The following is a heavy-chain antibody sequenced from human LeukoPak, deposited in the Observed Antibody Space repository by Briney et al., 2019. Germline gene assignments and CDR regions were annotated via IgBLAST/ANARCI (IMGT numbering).Heavy chain of an antibody. CDR1: GFTFNTYG. J-gene: IGHJ4*02. CDR2: IRYDGTNK. V-gene: IGHV3-30*02. Sequence: PGGSLRLSCAASGFTFNTYGIHWVRQAPGKGLEWVAFIRYDGTNKNYADSVKGRFTISRDNSKNTAFLQMNSLRADDTAVYYCARDPRTVRIWGQGTLVTVSS. CDR3: ARDPRTVRI. D-gene: IGHD1-1*01.